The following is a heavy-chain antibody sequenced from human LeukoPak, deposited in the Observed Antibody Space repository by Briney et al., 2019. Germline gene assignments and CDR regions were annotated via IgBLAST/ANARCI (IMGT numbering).Heavy chain of an antibody. CDR1: GFTFTAYL. Sequence: GGSLRLSCAASGFTFTAYLIHWVRQAPGKGLEWVAVMSSDGSAMFYADSVKGRFTISRDNSKNTLYLQMNSLRAEDTAVYYCVRESEYYFDHSASFDYWGQGTLVTVSS. V-gene: IGHV3-30-3*01. CDR2: MSSDGSAM. CDR3: VRESEYYFDHSASFDY. J-gene: IGHJ4*02. D-gene: IGHD3-22*01.